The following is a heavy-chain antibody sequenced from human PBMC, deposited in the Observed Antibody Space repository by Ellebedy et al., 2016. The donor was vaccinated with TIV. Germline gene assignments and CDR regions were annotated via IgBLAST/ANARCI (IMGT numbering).Heavy chain of an antibody. J-gene: IGHJ4*02. V-gene: IGHV3-23*01. CDR2: IVGSGGSR. CDR3: AKGRGGGSDSSAPRYYFDY. CDR1: GFTFSSYA. Sequence: PGGSLRLSCAASGFTFSSYAMSWVRQAPGKGLEWVSGIVGSGGSRYADSVKGRFTISRDNSKSTLDLQMNSLRAEDTAVYYYAKGRGGGSDSSAPRYYFDYWGLGTLVTVSS. D-gene: IGHD3-22*01.